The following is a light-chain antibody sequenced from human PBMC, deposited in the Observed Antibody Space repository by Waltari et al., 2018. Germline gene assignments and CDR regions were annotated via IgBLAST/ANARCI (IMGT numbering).Light chain of an antibody. CDR3: QQYNHWPPIT. Sequence: IVMTQSPATLSLSPGERPTFSCRASQSIADNLAWYQQKPAQAPRLLIYGASTRATVVPARIRGSGSGTEFTLTISSLQSEDVAVYYCQQYNHWPPITFGQGTRLEIK. CDR2: GAS. CDR1: QSIADN. V-gene: IGKV3-15*01. J-gene: IGKJ5*01.